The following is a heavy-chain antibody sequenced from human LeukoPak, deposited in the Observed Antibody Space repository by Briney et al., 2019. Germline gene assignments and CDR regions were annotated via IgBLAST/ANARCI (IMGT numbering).Heavy chain of an antibody. CDR3: ARAEGIVVVPAAIPWDY. V-gene: IGHV1-46*01. CDR1: GYTFTGFY. J-gene: IGHJ4*02. CDR2: INPSGGST. Sequence: GASVKVSCKASGYTFTGFYMHWVRQAPGQGLEWMGIINPSGGSTSYAQKFQGRVTMTRDTSTSTVYMELSSLRSEDTAVYYCARAEGIVVVPAAIPWDYWGQGTLVTVSS. D-gene: IGHD2-2*01.